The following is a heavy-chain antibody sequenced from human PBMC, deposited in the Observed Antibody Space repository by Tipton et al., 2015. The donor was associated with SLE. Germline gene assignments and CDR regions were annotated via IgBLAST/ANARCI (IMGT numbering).Heavy chain of an antibody. Sequence: GSLRLSCAATGFTFSSHVMEWVRQTPGKGLEWVSSISSRSSYIYYRDSVKGRFTISRDDAKNSLYLQMRGLRADDTGVYYCARARQDYFYAMDVWGPGTTVTVSS. CDR3: ARARQDYFYAMDV. J-gene: IGHJ6*02. V-gene: IGHV3-21*03. CDR1: GFTFSSHV. CDR2: ISSRSSYI.